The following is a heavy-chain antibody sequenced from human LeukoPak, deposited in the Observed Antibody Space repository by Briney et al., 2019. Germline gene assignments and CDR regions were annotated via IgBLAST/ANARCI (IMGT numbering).Heavy chain of an antibody. D-gene: IGHD1-14*01. CDR2: ISAGGRT. CDR1: GFSSSSYA. J-gene: IGHJ3*01. V-gene: IGHV3-23*01. Sequence: GGSLRLSCVVSGFSSSSYAMAWVRQAPGKGLEWVSSISAGGRTYYADSGKGRFTISRDNSKETVFLQMNSLRAEDTAHYYCAKGKVNHDGAFDFWGQGTTVTVSS. CDR3: AKGKVNHDGAFDF.